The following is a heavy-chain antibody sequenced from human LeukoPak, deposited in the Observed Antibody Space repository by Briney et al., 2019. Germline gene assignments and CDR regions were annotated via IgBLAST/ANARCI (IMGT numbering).Heavy chain of an antibody. CDR1: GFTFSTYS. Sequence: GGSLRLSCVASGFTFSTYSMNWVRQAPGKGLEWVSSISTSSSSIYYADSVKGRFTISRDNAKNSLYLRMNSLRAEDTAVYYCARDGGYCSGGSCNNWFDPWGQGTLVTVSS. D-gene: IGHD2-15*01. V-gene: IGHV3-21*01. CDR3: ARDGGYCSGGSCNNWFDP. J-gene: IGHJ5*02. CDR2: ISTSSSSI.